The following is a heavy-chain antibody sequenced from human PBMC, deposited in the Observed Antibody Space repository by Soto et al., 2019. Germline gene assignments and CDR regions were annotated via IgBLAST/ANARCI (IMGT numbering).Heavy chain of an antibody. J-gene: IGHJ4*02. CDR2: SSGSGSGGST. CDR1: GFTFTNYA. V-gene: IGHV3-23*01. Sequence: VQLLESGGGLVQPGGSLRLSCAASGFTFTNYAMTWVRQAPGKGLEWVSISSGSGSGGSTNYADSVKGRFTISRDNSKNMLYLQMNSLRVEDTAVYYCAKDRDDYRNYVFDYWGQGTLVTVYS. CDR3: AKDRDDYRNYVFDY. D-gene: IGHD4-4*01.